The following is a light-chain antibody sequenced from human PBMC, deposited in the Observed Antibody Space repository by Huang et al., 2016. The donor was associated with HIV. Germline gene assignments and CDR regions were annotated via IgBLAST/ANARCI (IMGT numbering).Light chain of an antibody. CDR1: QSVNRY. Sequence: EIVLTQSPTTLSLSPGERATLSCRASQSVNRYLAWYQQKPGQAPRLRSYDASNRATGIPARFSGSGSGTDFTLTISSLEPEDFAVYYCQQRSNWPPITFGQGTRLEIK. CDR2: DAS. CDR3: QQRSNWPPIT. V-gene: IGKV3-11*01. J-gene: IGKJ5*01.